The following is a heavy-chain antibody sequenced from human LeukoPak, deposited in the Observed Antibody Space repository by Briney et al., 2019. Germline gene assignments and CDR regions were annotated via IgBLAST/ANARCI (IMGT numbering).Heavy chain of an antibody. Sequence: GGSLRLSCAASGFSFDDLGMNWVRQVPGKGLEWVAGINWNGASTGYADSVRGRFTISRDNAKNSLYLQMNSLRAEDTALYYCVRAVCPTIKFCDSSYFMDVWGKGTTVNVS. CDR3: VRAVCPTIKFCDSSYFMDV. CDR1: GFSFDDLG. D-gene: IGHD6-6*01. CDR2: INWNGAST. J-gene: IGHJ6*03. V-gene: IGHV3-20*04.